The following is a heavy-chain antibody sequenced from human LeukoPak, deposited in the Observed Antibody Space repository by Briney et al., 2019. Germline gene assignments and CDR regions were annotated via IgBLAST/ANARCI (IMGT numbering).Heavy chain of an antibody. D-gene: IGHD6-19*01. Sequence: GGSLRLSCAASGFTFSSYSMNWVCQAPGKGLEWVSAISGSGGSTYYADSVKGRFTISRDNSKNTLYLQMNSLRAEDTAVYYCAKDEIAVAGDYYMDVWGKGTTVTVSS. CDR1: GFTFSSYS. CDR3: AKDEIAVAGDYYMDV. J-gene: IGHJ6*03. CDR2: ISGSGGST. V-gene: IGHV3-23*01.